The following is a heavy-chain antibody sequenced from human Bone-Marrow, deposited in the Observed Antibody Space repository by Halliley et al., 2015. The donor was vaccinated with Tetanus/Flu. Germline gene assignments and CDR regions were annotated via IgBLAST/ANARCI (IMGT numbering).Heavy chain of an antibody. CDR2: IRIVSTSV. V-gene: IGHV3-48*01. CDR3: ARAGNCGGVCHPAFDI. Sequence: IRIVSTSVDYADSVKGRFTISRDNGKNSLYLQMNSLKTEDTAVYYCARAGNCGGVCHPAFDIWGQGTMVTVSS. D-gene: IGHD2-21*02. J-gene: IGHJ3*02.